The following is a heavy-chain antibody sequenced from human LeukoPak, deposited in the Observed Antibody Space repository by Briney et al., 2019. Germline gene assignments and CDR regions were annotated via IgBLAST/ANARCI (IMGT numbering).Heavy chain of an antibody. Sequence: GGSLRLSCAASGFNFRSYGMHWVRQAPGKGLEWVSFIRYDGSNKYYAESVKGRLTIARDNSKNTLYLQMNSLRAEDTAVYYCAKDSYSSSWYWFDPWGQGTLVTVSS. CDR2: IRYDGSNK. CDR3: AKDSYSSSWYWFDP. J-gene: IGHJ5*02. CDR1: GFNFRSYG. D-gene: IGHD6-13*01. V-gene: IGHV3-30*02.